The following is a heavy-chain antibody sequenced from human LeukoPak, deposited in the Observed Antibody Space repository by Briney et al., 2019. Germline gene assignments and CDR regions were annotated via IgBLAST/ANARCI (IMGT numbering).Heavy chain of an antibody. J-gene: IGHJ4*02. CDR3: ARDPYYGDYVV. V-gene: IGHV3-48*03. CDR1: GFTFSSYE. CDR2: ISSSGSTI. D-gene: IGHD4-17*01. Sequence: GSLRLSCAASGFTFSSYEMNWVRQAPGKGLEWVSYISSSGSTIYYADSVKGRLTISRDNAKNSLYLQMNSLRAEDTAVYYCARDPYYGDYVVWGQGTLVTVSS.